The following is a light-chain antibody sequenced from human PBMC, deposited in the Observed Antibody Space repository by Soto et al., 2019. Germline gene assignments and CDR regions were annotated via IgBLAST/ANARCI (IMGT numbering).Light chain of an antibody. CDR3: ATWDSRLSSTV. CDR1: SSDVGTYNL. Sequence: QSALTQPASVSGSPGQSITISCTGTSSDVGTYNLVSWYQQHPGRAPKLIIYEVDSRTSGISDRFSGSKSGNTASLTISGLQPEDEADYYCATWDSRLSSTVFGGGTKLTVL. CDR2: EVD. V-gene: IGLV2-14*02. J-gene: IGLJ3*02.